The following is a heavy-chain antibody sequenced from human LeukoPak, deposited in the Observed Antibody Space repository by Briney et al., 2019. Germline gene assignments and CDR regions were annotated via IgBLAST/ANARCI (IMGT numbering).Heavy chain of an antibody. Sequence: ASVKVSCKASGGTFSSYAISWVRQAPGQGLEWMGGIIPIFGTANYAQKFQGRDTITADESTSTAYMELSSLRSEDTAVYYCARDSSGYYWVWGQGTLVTVSS. V-gene: IGHV1-69*13. D-gene: IGHD3-22*01. J-gene: IGHJ4*02. CDR1: GGTFSSYA. CDR2: IIPIFGTA. CDR3: ARDSSGYYWV.